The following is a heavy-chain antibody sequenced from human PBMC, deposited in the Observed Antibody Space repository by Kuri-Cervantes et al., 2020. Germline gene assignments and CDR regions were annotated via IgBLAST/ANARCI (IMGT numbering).Heavy chain of an antibody. Sequence: GGSLRLSCAASGFTFDDYAMHWVRQAPGKGLEWVSGISWNSGSIGYADSVKGRFTISRDNAKNSLYLQMNSLRVEDTAVYYCARSWITESGYWGQGTLVTVSS. D-gene: IGHD2-2*03. J-gene: IGHJ4*02. V-gene: IGHV3-9*01. CDR1: GFTFDDYA. CDR3: ARSWITESGY. CDR2: ISWNSGSI.